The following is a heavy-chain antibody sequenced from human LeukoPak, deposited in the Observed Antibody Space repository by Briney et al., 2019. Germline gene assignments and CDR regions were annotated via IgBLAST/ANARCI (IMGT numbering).Heavy chain of an antibody. CDR1: GFTFGSYW. D-gene: IGHD2-15*01. CDR2: IKTDGSET. V-gene: IGHV3-7*01. Sequence: GGSLRLSCAASGFTFGSYWMTWMRQTPGKGLEWVANIKTDGSETYYLDSVKGRFTVPRDNAKNSLYLQMNSLRAEDTAVYYCARDRGGWSSDAFDIWGQGTMVTVSS. J-gene: IGHJ3*02. CDR3: ARDRGGWSSDAFDI.